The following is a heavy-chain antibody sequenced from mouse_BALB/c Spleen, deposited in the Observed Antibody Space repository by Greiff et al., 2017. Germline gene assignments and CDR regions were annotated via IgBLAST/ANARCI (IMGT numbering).Heavy chain of an antibody. D-gene: IGHD2-4*01. V-gene: IGHV1-14*01. CDR3: ARQDYDYDRAWFAY. J-gene: IGHJ3*01. CDR2: INPYNDGT. Sequence: VQLKQSGPELVKPGASVKMSCKASGYTFTSYVMHWVKQKPGQGLEWIGYINPYNDGTKYNEKFKGKATLTSDKSSSTAYMELSSLTSEDSAVYYCARQDYDYDRAWFAYWGQGTLVTVSA. CDR1: GYTFTSYV.